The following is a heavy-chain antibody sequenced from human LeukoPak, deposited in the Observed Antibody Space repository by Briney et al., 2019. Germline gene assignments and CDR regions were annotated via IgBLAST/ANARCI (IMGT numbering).Heavy chain of an antibody. CDR2: IWYDGSNK. J-gene: IGHJ2*01. D-gene: IGHD6-13*01. CDR1: AFAFNSYG. CDR3: AGDDQTATGFDL. Sequence: GGSLRLSCAASAFAFNSYGMHWVRQAPGKGLEWVAVIWYDGSNKYYADSVKGRFTISRDNSKNTLYLQMNSLRAEDTAVYYCAGDDQTATGFDLWGRGTLVTVSS. V-gene: IGHV3-33*01.